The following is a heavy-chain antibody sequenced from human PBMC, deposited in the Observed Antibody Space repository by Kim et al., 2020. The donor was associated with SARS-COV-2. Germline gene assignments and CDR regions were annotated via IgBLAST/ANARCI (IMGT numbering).Heavy chain of an antibody. Sequence: GGSLRLSCAASGFTFSTYGMHWVRQAPGKGLEWVSVISYDGSDKYYADSVKGRFTISRDNSKNTLYLQMHSLRGEDTAVYYCAKGGYYDTTGPLDYWGQGTLVTLST. V-gene: IGHV3-30*18. CDR3: AKGGYYDTTGPLDY. CDR1: GFTFSTYG. J-gene: IGHJ4*02. D-gene: IGHD3-22*01. CDR2: ISYDGSDK.